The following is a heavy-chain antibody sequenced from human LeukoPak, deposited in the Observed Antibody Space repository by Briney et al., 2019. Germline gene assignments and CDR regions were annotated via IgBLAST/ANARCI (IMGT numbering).Heavy chain of an antibody. CDR3: AKNMNYYYYYGMDV. D-gene: IGHD1/OR15-1a*01. J-gene: IGHJ6*02. CDR1: GFTFSSYA. V-gene: IGHV3-23*01. Sequence: GGSLRLSCAASGFTFSSYAMSWVRQAPGKGLEWVSGISGSGGSTYYADSVKGRFTISRDNSKNTLYLQMNSLRAEDTAVYYCAKNMNYYYYYGMDVWGQGTTVTVSS. CDR2: ISGSGGST.